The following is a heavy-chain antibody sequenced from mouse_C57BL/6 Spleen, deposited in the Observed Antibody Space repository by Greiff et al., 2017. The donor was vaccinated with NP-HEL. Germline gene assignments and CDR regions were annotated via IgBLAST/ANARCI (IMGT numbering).Heavy chain of an antibody. CDR1: GFTFSSYA. D-gene: IGHD1-1*01. CDR2: ISDGGSYT. J-gene: IGHJ2*01. CDR3: AREEDHGRENYFDY. Sequence: EVKLVESGGGLVKPGGSLKLSCAASGFTFSSYAMSWVRQTPEKRLEWVATISDGGSYTYYPDNVKGRSTISRDNAKNNLYLQMSHLKSEDTAMYYCAREEDHGRENYFDYGGQGTTLTVSS. V-gene: IGHV5-4*01.